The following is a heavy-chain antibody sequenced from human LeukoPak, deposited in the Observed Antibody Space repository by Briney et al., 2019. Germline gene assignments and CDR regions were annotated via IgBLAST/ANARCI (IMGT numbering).Heavy chain of an antibody. CDR2: INWNGGST. V-gene: IGHV3-20*04. CDR1: GFTFDDYG. Sequence: GGSLRLSCAASGFTFDDYGMSWVRQAPGKGLEWVSGINWNGGSTGYADSVKGRFTISRDNAKNSLYLQMNSLRAGDTALYYCARVSYDSSGRPSFDYWGQGTLVTVSS. CDR3: ARVSYDSSGRPSFDY. J-gene: IGHJ4*02. D-gene: IGHD3-22*01.